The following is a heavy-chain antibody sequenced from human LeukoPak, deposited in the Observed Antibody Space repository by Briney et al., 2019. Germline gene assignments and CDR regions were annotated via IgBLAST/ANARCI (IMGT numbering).Heavy chain of an antibody. J-gene: IGHJ4*02. Sequence: ASVKVSCKASGYTFTSYYMHWVRQAPGQGLEWMGIINPSGGSTSYAQKFQGRATMTRDMSTSTVYMELSSLRSEDTAVYYCAAGSVYGSGSYYSPTLSLPDYWGQGTLVTVSS. V-gene: IGHV1-46*01. CDR3: AAGSVYGSGSYYSPTLSLPDY. D-gene: IGHD3-10*01. CDR1: GYTFTSYY. CDR2: INPSGGST.